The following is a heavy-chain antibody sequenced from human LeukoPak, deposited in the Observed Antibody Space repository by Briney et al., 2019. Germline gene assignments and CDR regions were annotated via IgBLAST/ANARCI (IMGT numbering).Heavy chain of an antibody. CDR2: IYYSGST. CDR3: ARHRIAPADDAFDI. V-gene: IGHV4-39*01. Sequence: SETLSLTCTVSVGSNSSSSYYWGWIRQPPGKGLEWIGSIYYSGSTYYNPSLNSRVTISVDTSKNQFSLKLSSVTAADTAVFYCARHRIAPADDAFDIWGQGTMVPVSS. CDR1: VGSNSSSSYY. D-gene: IGHD6-13*01. J-gene: IGHJ3*02.